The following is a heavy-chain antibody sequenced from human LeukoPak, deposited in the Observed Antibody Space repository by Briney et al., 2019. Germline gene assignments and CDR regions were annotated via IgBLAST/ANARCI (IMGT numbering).Heavy chain of an antibody. CDR2: IKQDGSEK. CDR3: AKGHGGTYYDGFDF. V-gene: IGHV3-7*03. D-gene: IGHD1-26*01. Sequence: PSETLSLTCTVSGYSISSGYYWGWIRQPPGKGLEWVANIKQDGSEKYYVDSVKGRFTISRDNAKNSLYLQMNSLRAEDMALYYCAKGHGGTYYDGFDFWGQGTMVTVSS. CDR1: GYSISSGYY. J-gene: IGHJ3*01.